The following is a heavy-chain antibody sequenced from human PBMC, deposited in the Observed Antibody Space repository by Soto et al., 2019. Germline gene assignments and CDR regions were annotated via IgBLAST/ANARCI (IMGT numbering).Heavy chain of an antibody. CDR1: GFTFSSYG. Sequence: GGSLRLSCAASGFTFSSYGMHWVRQAPGKGLEWVAVISYDGSNKYYADSVKGRFTISRDNSKNTLYLQMNSLRAEDTAVYYCAKDGQWLAGENYFDYWGQGTLVTVSS. V-gene: IGHV3-30*18. CDR3: AKDGQWLAGENYFDY. CDR2: ISYDGSNK. J-gene: IGHJ4*02. D-gene: IGHD6-19*01.